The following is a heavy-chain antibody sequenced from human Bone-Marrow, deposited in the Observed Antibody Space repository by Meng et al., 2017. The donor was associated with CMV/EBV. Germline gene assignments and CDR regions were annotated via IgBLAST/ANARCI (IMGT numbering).Heavy chain of an antibody. CDR1: GFTVSSNY. V-gene: IGHV3-53*01. CDR3: ARVDSNLNYYYYYGMDV. J-gene: IGHJ6*02. Sequence: GESLKISCAASGFTVSSNYMSWVRQAPGKGLEWVSVIYSGGSTYYADSVKGRFTISRDNSKNTPYLQMNSLRAEDTAVYYCARVDSNLNYYYYYGMDVWGQGTTVTVSS. D-gene: IGHD3-22*01. CDR2: IYSGGST.